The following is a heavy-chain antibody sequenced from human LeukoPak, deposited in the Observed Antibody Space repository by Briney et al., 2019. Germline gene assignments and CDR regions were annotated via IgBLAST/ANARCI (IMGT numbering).Heavy chain of an antibody. Sequence: ASVKVSCKASGYTFTGYYMHWVRQAPGQGLEWMGWINPNSGGTNYAQKFQGRVTMTRDTSISTAYMELSRLRSDDTAVYYCARDHGSSYCSSTSCYVNWFDPWGQGTLVTVSS. CDR1: GYTFTGYY. V-gene: IGHV1-2*02. D-gene: IGHD2-2*01. CDR2: INPNSGGT. J-gene: IGHJ5*02. CDR3: ARDHGSSYCSSTSCYVNWFDP.